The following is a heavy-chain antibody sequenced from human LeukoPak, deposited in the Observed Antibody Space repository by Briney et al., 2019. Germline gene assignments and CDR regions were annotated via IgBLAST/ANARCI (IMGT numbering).Heavy chain of an antibody. CDR1: GYTFTGYY. Sequence: ASLKDSCKASGYTFTGYYMHWVRQAPGQGLAWMGLINPNSGGTNYAQKLQGRLTMTRDTSISTAYMEMSRLRSGDTAVYDCARDINGYDPDYWGQGTLVTVSS. D-gene: IGHD5-12*01. CDR3: ARDINGYDPDY. V-gene: IGHV1-2*02. J-gene: IGHJ4*02. CDR2: INPNSGGT.